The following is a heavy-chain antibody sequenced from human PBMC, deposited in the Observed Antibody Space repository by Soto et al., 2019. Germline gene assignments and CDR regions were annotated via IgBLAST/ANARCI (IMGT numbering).Heavy chain of an antibody. CDR1: AYTFIGYE. J-gene: IGHJ6*02. CDR2: MNPKSGVT. Sequence: ASVKVSCKASAYTFIGYEIHWVRQAPGQGLEWMGWMNPKSGVTRIAQKFQGRVTMTRDTSISTAYMELSGLTSDDTAVYYCVGSYRPGGLVPNAPWGQGTSVTVSS. V-gene: IGHV1-2*02. CDR3: VGSYRPGGLVPNAP. D-gene: IGHD2-2*01.